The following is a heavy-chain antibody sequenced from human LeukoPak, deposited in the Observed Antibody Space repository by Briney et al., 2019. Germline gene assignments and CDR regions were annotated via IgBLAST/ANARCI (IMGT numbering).Heavy chain of an antibody. CDR1: GYTFTSYA. CDR3: AREISVVEKHGFDY. J-gene: IGHJ4*02. Sequence: ASVTVSCMASGYTFTSYAMHWVRQAPGQRLEWMGWINAGNGNKKYSQKFQGRVTITRDTSASKAYMELSSLRSENTAVYYCAREISVVEKHGFDYWGQGTLVTVSS. V-gene: IGHV1-3*01. D-gene: IGHD2-21*01. CDR2: INAGNGNK.